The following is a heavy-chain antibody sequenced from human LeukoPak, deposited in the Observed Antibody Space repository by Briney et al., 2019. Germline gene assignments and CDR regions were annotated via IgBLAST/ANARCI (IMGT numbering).Heavy chain of an antibody. J-gene: IGHJ6*02. CDR3: ARDRAYGSGSYYGTDV. V-gene: IGHV3-66*01. CDR2: IYSGGST. D-gene: IGHD3-10*01. CDR1: GFTVSSNY. Sequence: GGSLRLSFAASGFTVSSNYMSWVRPAPGKGLEWVSVIYSGGSTYYADSVKGRFTISRDNSKNTLYLQMNSLRAEDTAVYYCARDRAYGSGSYYGTDVWGQGTTVTVSS.